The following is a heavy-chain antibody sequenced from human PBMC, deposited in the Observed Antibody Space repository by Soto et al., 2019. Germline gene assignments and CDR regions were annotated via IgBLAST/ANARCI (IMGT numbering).Heavy chain of an antibody. CDR2: INPNSGGT. Sequence: QVQLVQSGAEVKKPGASVKVSCKASGYTFTGYYMHWVRQAPGQGLEWMGWINPNSGGTNYAQKFQGWVTMSGDRSISTSYMELSRLRADDTAVYYCARGDNSLYSSSWYDYYGMGAWGQGTTVTVSS. J-gene: IGHJ6*02. V-gene: IGHV1-2*04. CDR3: ARGDNSLYSSSWYDYYGMGA. D-gene: IGHD6-13*01. CDR1: GYTFTGYY.